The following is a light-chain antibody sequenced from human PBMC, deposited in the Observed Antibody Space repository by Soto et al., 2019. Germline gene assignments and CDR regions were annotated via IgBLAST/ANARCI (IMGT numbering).Light chain of an antibody. V-gene: IGLV2-23*02. CDR2: EVI. CDR3: CSYAASVAYV. J-gene: IGLJ1*01. Sequence: QSVITNAAYVSGSRGQSISICWTATGGDVGSYNLVSWYQPHPGKAPKLLICEVITRPSGISNLFPGSMTADSASLTISGLQAEDEADYFCCSYAASVAYVFGTGTKVTVL. CDR1: GGDVGSYNL.